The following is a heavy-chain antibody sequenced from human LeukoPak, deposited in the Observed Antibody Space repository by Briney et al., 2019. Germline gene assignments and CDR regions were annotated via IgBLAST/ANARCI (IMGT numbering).Heavy chain of an antibody. CDR3: ARGKVTYYYDSSGYYPDAFDI. J-gene: IGHJ3*02. V-gene: IGHV4-30-2*01. Sequence: SETLSLTCAVSGGSISSGGYSWSWIRRPPGKGLEWIGYIYHSGSTYYNPSLKSRVTISVDRSKNQFSLKLSSVTAADTAVYYCARGKVTYYYDSSGYYPDAFDIWGQGTMVTVSS. D-gene: IGHD3-22*01. CDR1: GGSISSGGYS. CDR2: IYHSGST.